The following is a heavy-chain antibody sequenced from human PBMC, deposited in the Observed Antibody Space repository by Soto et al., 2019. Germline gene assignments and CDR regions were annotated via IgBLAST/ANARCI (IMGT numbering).Heavy chain of an antibody. CDR3: AREPLQTHYYYYMDV. Sequence: GASVKVSCKASGYTFTSYGISWVRQAPGQGLEWMGWISAYNGNTNYAQKLQGRVTMTTDTSTSTAYMELRSLRSDDTAVYYCAREPLQTHYYYYMDVWGKGTTVTVSS. CDR2: ISAYNGNT. J-gene: IGHJ6*03. V-gene: IGHV1-18*01. D-gene: IGHD4-4*01. CDR1: GYTFTSYG.